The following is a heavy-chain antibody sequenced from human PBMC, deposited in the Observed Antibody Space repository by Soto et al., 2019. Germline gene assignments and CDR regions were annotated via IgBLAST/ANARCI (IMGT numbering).Heavy chain of an antibody. Sequence: ASVKVSCKASGFTFTNSAVQWVRQARGQRLEWIGWIVVGSGNTNYAQKFQERVTFTRDMSTSTAYMELSSLRSEDTAVYYCAAPPYYSGSGHYFYYGMDVWGQGTTATVSS. D-gene: IGHD3-10*01. CDR2: IVVGSGNT. J-gene: IGHJ6*02. CDR3: AAPPYYSGSGHYFYYGMDV. CDR1: GFTFTNSA. V-gene: IGHV1-58*01.